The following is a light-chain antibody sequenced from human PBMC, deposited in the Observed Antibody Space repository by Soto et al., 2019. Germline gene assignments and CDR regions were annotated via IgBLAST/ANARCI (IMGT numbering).Light chain of an antibody. CDR3: NSYTSSSTYV. J-gene: IGLJ1*01. Sequence: QSVLTQPASVSGSPGQSITISCTGTSSDVGGFNYVSWYQQHPGKAPKLMIYDVTNRPSGVSYRFSGSKSGTTASLTISGLQAEDEAEYYCNSYTSSSTYVFGPGTKVTVL. CDR2: DVT. V-gene: IGLV2-14*03. CDR1: SSDVGGFNY.